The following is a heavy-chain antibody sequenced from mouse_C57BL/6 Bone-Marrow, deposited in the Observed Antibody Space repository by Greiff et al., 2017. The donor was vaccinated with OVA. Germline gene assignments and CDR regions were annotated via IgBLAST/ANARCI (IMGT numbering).Heavy chain of an antibody. CDR3: ARGGFAY. Sequence: QVQLQQSGAELVRPGTSVKVSCKASGYAFTNYLIEWVKQRPGQGLEWIGVINPGSGGTNYNEKFKGKATLTADKSSSTAYMQLSRLTSEDSAVYFCARGGFAYWGQGTLVTVSA. V-gene: IGHV1-54*01. J-gene: IGHJ3*01. CDR1: GYAFTNYL. CDR2: INPGSGGT.